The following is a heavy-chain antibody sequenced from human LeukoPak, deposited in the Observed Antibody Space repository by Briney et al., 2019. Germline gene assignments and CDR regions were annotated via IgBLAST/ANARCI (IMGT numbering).Heavy chain of an antibody. CDR3: ARDYVLVGAQSSWFDP. D-gene: IGHD1-26*01. CDR1: GGSISSSSYY. CDR2: IYYSGST. J-gene: IGHJ5*02. Sequence: TTSETLSLTCTVSGGSISSSSYYWGWIRQPPGKGLEWIGSIYYSGSTYYNPSLKSRVTISVDTSKNQFSLKLSSVTAADTAVYYCARDYVLVGAQSSWFDPWGQGTLVTVSS. V-gene: IGHV4-39*07.